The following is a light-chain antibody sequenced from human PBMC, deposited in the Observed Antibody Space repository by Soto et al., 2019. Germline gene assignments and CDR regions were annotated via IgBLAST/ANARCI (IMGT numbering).Light chain of an antibody. CDR1: SSEVGGYNY. Sequence: QSVLTQPASVSGSPGQSITISCTGTSSEVGGYNYVSWYQQHPGKAPKLLIYDVSNRPSGASNRFSGSKSGNTASLTISGLQAEDEADYYCSSYTGSTTLHYVFGTGTKVTVL. CDR3: SSYTGSTTLHYV. CDR2: DVS. J-gene: IGLJ1*01. V-gene: IGLV2-14*01.